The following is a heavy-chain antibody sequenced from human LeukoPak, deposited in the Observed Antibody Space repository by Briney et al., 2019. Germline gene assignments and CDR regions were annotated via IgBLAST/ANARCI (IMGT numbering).Heavy chain of an antibody. CDR2: IYYSGST. J-gene: IGHJ5*02. CDR1: GGSISSSSYY. CDR3: ARPPIFGVVNAKLGNWFDP. V-gene: IGHV4-39*01. D-gene: IGHD3-3*01. Sequence: TPETLSLTCTVSGGSISSSSYYWGWIRQPPGKGLEWIGSIYYSGSTYYNPSLKSRVTISVDTSKNQFSLKLSSVTAADTAVYYCARPPIFGVVNAKLGNWFDPWGQGTLVTVSS.